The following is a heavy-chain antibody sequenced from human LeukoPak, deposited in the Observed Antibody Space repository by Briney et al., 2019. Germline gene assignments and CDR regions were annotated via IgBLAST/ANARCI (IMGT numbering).Heavy chain of an antibody. CDR1: GGSISSHY. D-gene: IGHD6-6*01. CDR3: ARGYSSYAFDI. V-gene: IGHV4-59*11. Sequence: KSSETLSLTCTVSGGSISSHYWSWIRQPPGKGLEWIGYIYYSGSTNYNPSLKSRVTISVDTSKNQFSLKLSSVTAADTAEYYCARGYSSYAFDIWGQGTMVTVSS. CDR2: IYYSGST. J-gene: IGHJ3*02.